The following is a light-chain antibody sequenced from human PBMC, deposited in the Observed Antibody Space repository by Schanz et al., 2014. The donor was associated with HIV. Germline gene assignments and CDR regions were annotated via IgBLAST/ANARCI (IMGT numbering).Light chain of an antibody. CDR2: DAS. Sequence: EIVLTQSPATLSLSPGERATLSCRASQSVSDNYLAWYQQRPGQAPRLLIYDASSRATGIPDRFSGSGSGTDFTLTIIRLEPEDFAVYYCQHYGSSFGPGTKVDIK. CDR1: QSVSDNY. CDR3: QHYGSS. V-gene: IGKV3-20*01. J-gene: IGKJ3*01.